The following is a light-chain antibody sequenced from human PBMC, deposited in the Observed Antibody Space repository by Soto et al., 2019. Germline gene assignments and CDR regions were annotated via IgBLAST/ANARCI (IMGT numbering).Light chain of an antibody. CDR3: QQYSSSRT. V-gene: IGKV3-20*01. Sequence: DIVLTQSPGTLSLSPGERATLSCRASQSVSSNHLAWYQQKPGQAPRLLIYGGSSRATGIPVRFSGSGSETDFTLTITRLQPEDFAVSYCQQYSSSRTFGQGTKVEIK. CDR1: QSVSSNH. CDR2: GGS. J-gene: IGKJ1*01.